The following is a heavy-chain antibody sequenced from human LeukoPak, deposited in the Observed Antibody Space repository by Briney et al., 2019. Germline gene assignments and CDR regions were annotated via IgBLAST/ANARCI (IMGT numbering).Heavy chain of an antibody. CDR1: GGSFSGYY. D-gene: IGHD5-24*01. Sequence: SETLSLTCAVYGGSFSGYYWSWIRQPPGKGLEWIGEINHSGSTNYNPSLKSRVTISVDTSKNQFSLKLSSVTAADTAVYYCAEATFGSDYWGQGTLVTVSS. V-gene: IGHV4-34*01. J-gene: IGHJ4*02. CDR2: INHSGST. CDR3: AEATFGSDY.